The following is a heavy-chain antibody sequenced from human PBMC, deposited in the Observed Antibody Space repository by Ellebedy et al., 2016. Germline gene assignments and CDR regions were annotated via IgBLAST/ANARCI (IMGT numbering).Heavy chain of an antibody. Sequence: ASVKVSCKASGGTFSSYAISWVRQAPGQGLEWMGRIIPILGIANYAQKFQGRVTITADKSTSTAYMELSSLRSEDTAVYYCARTQPGGYYDSSGKSGAFDIWGQGTMVTVSS. J-gene: IGHJ3*02. V-gene: IGHV1-69*04. CDR3: ARTQPGGYYDSSGKSGAFDI. CDR2: IIPILGIA. D-gene: IGHD3-22*01. CDR1: GGTFSSYA.